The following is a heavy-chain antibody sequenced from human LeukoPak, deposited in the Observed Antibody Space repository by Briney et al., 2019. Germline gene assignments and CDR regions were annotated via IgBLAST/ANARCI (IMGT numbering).Heavy chain of an antibody. CDR1: GFAFSNAW. Sequence: GGSLRLSCATSGFAFSNAWMNWVRQAPGKGLEWVGRIRSNSDGGTIDYAAPVKGRFTLSRDDSKTTLYLQMNSLQTEDTAVYYCATDFYDSTWGQGTLVTVSS. D-gene: IGHD3-22*01. CDR3: ATDFYDST. J-gene: IGHJ5*02. CDR2: IRSNSDGGTI. V-gene: IGHV3-15*07.